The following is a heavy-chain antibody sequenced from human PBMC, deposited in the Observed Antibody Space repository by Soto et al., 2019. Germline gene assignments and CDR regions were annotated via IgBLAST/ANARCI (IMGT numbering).Heavy chain of an antibody. J-gene: IGHJ6*02. D-gene: IGHD1-26*01. Sequence: GESLKISCNGSGYSFTSYWIGWVRQMPGKGLEWMGIIYPGDSDTRYSPSFQGQVTISADKSISTAYLQWSSLKASDTAMYYCATKLDRGKATNYYGMDVWGQGTTVTV. CDR1: GYSFTSYW. CDR2: IYPGDSDT. CDR3: ATKLDRGKATNYYGMDV. V-gene: IGHV5-51*01.